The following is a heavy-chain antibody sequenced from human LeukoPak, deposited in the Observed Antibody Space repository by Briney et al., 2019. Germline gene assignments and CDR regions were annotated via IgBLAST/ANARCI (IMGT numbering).Heavy chain of an antibody. D-gene: IGHD3-10*01. CDR3: ARVGITMVRGVIMGPGYFDY. V-gene: IGHV3-21*01. Sequence: GGSLRLSCAASGFTFSSYTMNWVRQAPGKGLEWVSSITITSNYIFYADSVRGRFTISRDNAQNSLYLQMKSLRAEDTAVYYCARVGITMVRGVIMGPGYFDYWGQGTLVTVSS. CDR1: GFTFSSYT. J-gene: IGHJ4*02. CDR2: ITITSNYI.